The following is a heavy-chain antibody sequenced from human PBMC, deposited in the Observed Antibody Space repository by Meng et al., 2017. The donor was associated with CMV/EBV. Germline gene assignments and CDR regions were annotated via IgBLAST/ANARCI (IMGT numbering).Heavy chain of an antibody. V-gene: IGHV1-69*10. D-gene: IGHD1-1*01. CDR3: ARDRRGVQLERRGWFDP. Sequence: SVKVSCKASGCTFSSYAISWVRQAPGQGLEWMGGIIPILGIANYAQKFQGRVTITADKSTSTAYMELSSLRSEDTAVYYCARDRRGVQLERRGWFDPWGQGTLVTVSS. J-gene: IGHJ5*02. CDR2: IIPILGIA. CDR1: GCTFSSYA.